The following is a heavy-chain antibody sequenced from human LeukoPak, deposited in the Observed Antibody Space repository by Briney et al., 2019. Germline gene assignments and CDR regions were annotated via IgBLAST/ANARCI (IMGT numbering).Heavy chain of an antibody. CDR3: ARGPSSGSFDY. Sequence: GASVKVSCKTSGYTFTYYYMHWLRQAPGQRLEWMEWINPNSGDTNYAQKFQGRVTMTRDTSISTVYMELSRLRTDDAAVYYCARGPSSGSFDYWGQGTLVTVSS. D-gene: IGHD3-22*01. CDR2: INPNSGDT. V-gene: IGHV1-2*02. CDR1: GYTFTYYY. J-gene: IGHJ4*02.